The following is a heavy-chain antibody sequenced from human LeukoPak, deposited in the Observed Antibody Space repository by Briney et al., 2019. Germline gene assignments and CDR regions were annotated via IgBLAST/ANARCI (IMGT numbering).Heavy chain of an antibody. CDR3: ARDLYSSSWYFVSPGGY. V-gene: IGHV3-20*04. CDR1: GFTFDDYG. D-gene: IGHD6-13*01. Sequence: GGSLRLSCAASGFTFDDYGMSWVRQAPGKGLEWVSGINWNGDSTGYADSVKGRFTISRDNAKNSLYLQMNSLRAEDTALYYCARDLYSSSWYFVSPGGYWGQGTLVTVSS. CDR2: INWNGDST. J-gene: IGHJ4*02.